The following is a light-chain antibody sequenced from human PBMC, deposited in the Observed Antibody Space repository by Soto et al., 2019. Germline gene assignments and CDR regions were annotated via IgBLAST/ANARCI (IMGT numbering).Light chain of an antibody. CDR2: EGS. CDR1: SSDVGSYNL. Sequence: QSALTQPASVSGSPRQSITISCTGTSSDVGSYNLVSWYQHHPGKAPKLMIYEGSKRPSGVSDRFSGSKSGNTASLTISGLQAEDEADYYCCSYADSDTYVFGTGTKV. J-gene: IGLJ1*01. CDR3: CSYADSDTYV. V-gene: IGLV2-23*01.